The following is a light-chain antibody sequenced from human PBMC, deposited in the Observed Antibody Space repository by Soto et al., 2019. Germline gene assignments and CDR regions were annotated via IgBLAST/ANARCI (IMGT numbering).Light chain of an antibody. CDR1: QSVSIN. CDR3: QQYYNWPRT. J-gene: IGKJ1*01. V-gene: IGKV3-15*01. Sequence: EIVMTQAPATLSVSPGERATLSCRASQSVSINLAWYQQKPGQAPRLLIYGASSRATGIPANFSGSGSGTEFTLTISSLQSEDFAIYFCQQYYNWPRTFGQGTKVDIK. CDR2: GAS.